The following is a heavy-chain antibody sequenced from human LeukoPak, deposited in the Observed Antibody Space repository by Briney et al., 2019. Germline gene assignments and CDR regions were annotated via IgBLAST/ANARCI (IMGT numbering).Heavy chain of an antibody. CDR1: GFTFSSYE. V-gene: IGHV3-48*03. D-gene: IGHD4-11*01. Sequence: GGSLRLSCAASGFTFSSYEMNWVRQAPGKGLEWVSYISSSGSTIYYADSVKGRFTISRDNAKNSVYLQMNSLRVEDTAVYYCARDGHWEVTRGHYFDYWGQGTLVTVSS. J-gene: IGHJ4*02. CDR3: ARDGHWEVTRGHYFDY. CDR2: ISSSGSTI.